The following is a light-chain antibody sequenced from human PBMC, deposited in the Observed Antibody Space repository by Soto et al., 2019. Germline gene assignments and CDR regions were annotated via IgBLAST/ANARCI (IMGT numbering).Light chain of an antibody. CDR2: WAS. CDR1: QSVLYSSNNKNY. Sequence: DIVMTQSPDSLAVSLGERATINCKSSQSVLYSSNNKNYLAWYQQKPGQPPKLLIHWASTRESGVPDRFSGSGSGTDFTLTISSLRAEDVAVYYCHQYYSSPFTFGPGTKVDIK. CDR3: HQYYSSPFT. V-gene: IGKV4-1*01. J-gene: IGKJ3*01.